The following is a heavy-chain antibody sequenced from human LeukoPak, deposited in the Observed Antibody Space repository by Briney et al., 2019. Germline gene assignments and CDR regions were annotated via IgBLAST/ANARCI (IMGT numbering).Heavy chain of an antibody. CDR2: ISSRSSYI. CDR3: ARAVKGALWLVDGFDL. D-gene: IGHD3-10*01. Sequence: GGSLRLSCAGSGFTFSSYSMNWVRQAPGKGLEWVSSISSRSSYIYYADSVKGRFTISRDNAKNSLFLQMNSLRAEDTAVYYCARAVKGALWLVDGFDLWGRGTLVTVSS. J-gene: IGHJ5*02. V-gene: IGHV3-21*01. CDR1: GFTFSSYS.